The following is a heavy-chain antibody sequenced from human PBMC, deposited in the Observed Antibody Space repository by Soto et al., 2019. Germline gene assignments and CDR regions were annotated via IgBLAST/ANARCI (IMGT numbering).Heavy chain of an antibody. J-gene: IGHJ6*02. Sequence: GGSLRLSCAASGFSFSTYSMNWVRQAPGKGLEWVSSISSRGDTYYVDSVKGRFTISRDNAKNSVSLQMDSLRAEDAAVYYCAREETAWPLAYGLDVWGQGTTVTVSS. CDR2: ISSRGDT. CDR1: GFSFSTYS. D-gene: IGHD2-21*02. V-gene: IGHV3-21*01. CDR3: AREETAWPLAYGLDV.